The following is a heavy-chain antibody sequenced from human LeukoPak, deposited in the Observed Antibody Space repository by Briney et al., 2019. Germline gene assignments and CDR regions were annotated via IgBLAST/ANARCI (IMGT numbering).Heavy chain of an antibody. J-gene: IGHJ4*02. Sequence: NSSETLSPTCTVSGVSISSTSYYWGWIRQPPGKGLEWIGNIYYTGSPYYDPSLKSRVTISVDTSKNQFSLKLSSVTAADTAVYYCARHSPYSDPWYFDYWGQGTLVTVSS. V-gene: IGHV4-39*01. CDR2: IYYTGSP. CDR1: GVSISSTSYY. D-gene: IGHD6-13*01. CDR3: ARHSPYSDPWYFDY.